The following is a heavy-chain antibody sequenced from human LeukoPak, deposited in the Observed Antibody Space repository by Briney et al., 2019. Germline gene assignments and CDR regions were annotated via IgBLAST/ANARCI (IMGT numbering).Heavy chain of an antibody. CDR1: GFTLSSYW. Sequence: PGGSLRLSCAASGFTLSSYWMHWVRQAPGKGLEWVANIKQDGSEKYYVDSVKGRFTISRDNAKNSLYLQMNSLRAEDTAVCYCARVDPLYQLLVWGQGTLVTVSS. CDR3: ARVDPLYQLLV. J-gene: IGHJ4*02. CDR2: IKQDGSEK. D-gene: IGHD2-2*01. V-gene: IGHV3-7*01.